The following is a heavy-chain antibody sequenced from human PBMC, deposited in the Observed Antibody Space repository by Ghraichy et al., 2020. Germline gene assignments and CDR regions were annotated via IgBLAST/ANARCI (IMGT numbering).Heavy chain of an antibody. V-gene: IGHV1-18*01. D-gene: IGHD2-15*01. Sequence: ASVKVSCKASGYTFTSYGISWVRQAPGQGLEWMGWISAYNGNTNYAQKLQGRVTMTTDTSTSTAYMELRSLRSDDTAVYYCARFEGYCSGGSCYYSYYFDYWGQGTLVTVSS. CDR2: ISAYNGNT. J-gene: IGHJ4*02. CDR3: ARFEGYCSGGSCYYSYYFDY. CDR1: GYTFTSYG.